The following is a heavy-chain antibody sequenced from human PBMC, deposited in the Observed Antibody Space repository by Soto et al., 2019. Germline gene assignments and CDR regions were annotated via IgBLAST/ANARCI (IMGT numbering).Heavy chain of an antibody. CDR3: AIAGIVVVPAAMGPSSIAARYYFDY. CDR1: GGTFSSYA. CDR2: IIPIFGTA. D-gene: IGHD2-2*01. J-gene: IGHJ4*02. V-gene: IGHV1-69*01. Sequence: QVQLVQSGAEVKKPGSSVKVSCKASGGTFSSYAISWVRQAPGQGLEWMGGIIPIFGTANYAQKFQGRVTITADESTSTAYMSLSSLRSEDTAVYYCAIAGIVVVPAAMGPSSIAARYYFDYWGQGTLVTVSS.